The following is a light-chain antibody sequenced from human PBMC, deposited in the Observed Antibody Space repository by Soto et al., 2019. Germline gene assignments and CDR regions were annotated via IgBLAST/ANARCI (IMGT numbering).Light chain of an antibody. V-gene: IGKV3-11*01. CDR3: QQRSNWPIT. J-gene: IGKJ5*01. CDR1: QSVSSY. CDR2: DAS. Sequence: EIVLTQSPATLSLSPGERATLSCRASQSVSSYLAWYQQKPGQAPRLLIYDASNRATGIPARFSGSGSGTDFTLTISSLEPEDFAVYYWQQRSNWPITFGQGKRLEIK.